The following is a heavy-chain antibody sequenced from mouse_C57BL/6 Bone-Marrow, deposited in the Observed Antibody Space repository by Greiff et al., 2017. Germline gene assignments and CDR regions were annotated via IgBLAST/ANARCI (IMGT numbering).Heavy chain of an antibody. Sequence: EVQLMESGGGLVKPGGSLKLSCAASGFTFSDYGMHWVRQAPEKGLEWVAYISSGSSTSYYADTVKGRFTISRDNAKNTLFLQMTSLRSEDTAMYYCASVAWFAYWGQGTLVTVSA. CDR2: ISSGSSTS. V-gene: IGHV5-17*01. CDR1: GFTFSDYG. J-gene: IGHJ3*01. CDR3: ASVAWFAY.